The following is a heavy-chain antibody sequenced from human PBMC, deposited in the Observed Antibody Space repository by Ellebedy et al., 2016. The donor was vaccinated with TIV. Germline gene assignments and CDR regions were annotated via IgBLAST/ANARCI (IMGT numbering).Heavy chain of an antibody. CDR1: GYTFTSYD. CDR2: MNPNSGNT. J-gene: IGHJ3*02. CDR3: ARGDPYYYDSSGYSGGRNDAFDI. Sequence: AASVKVSCKASGYTFTSYDINWVRQATGQGLEWMGWMNPNSGNTGYAQKFQGRVTMTRNTSISTAYMELSSLRSEDTAVYYGARGDPYYYDSSGYSGGRNDAFDIWGQGTMVTVSS. D-gene: IGHD3-22*01. V-gene: IGHV1-8*01.